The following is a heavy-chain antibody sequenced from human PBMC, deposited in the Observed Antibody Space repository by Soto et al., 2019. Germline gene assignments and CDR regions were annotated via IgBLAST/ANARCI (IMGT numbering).Heavy chain of an antibody. D-gene: IGHD4-17*01. CDR3: ARMTTAANFGFDP. CDR1: GFSLSTSGVG. Sequence: QITLKESGPTLLKPTQTLTLTCTFSGFSLSTSGVGVCWISQPPGKTLAWLALIYWDSDKRYRPSLKSRLTSTKATAKNHVVLTTTYMDPVDTATYYCARMTTAANFGFDPWGQGTIDTVSS. J-gene: IGHJ5*02. CDR2: IYWDSDK. V-gene: IGHV2-5*02.